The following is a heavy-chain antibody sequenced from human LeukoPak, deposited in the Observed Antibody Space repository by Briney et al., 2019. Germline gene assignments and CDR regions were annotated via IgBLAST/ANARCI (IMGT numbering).Heavy chain of an antibody. D-gene: IGHD5-18*01. CDR2: INHSGST. J-gene: IGHJ4*02. CDR1: GGSFSGYY. CDR3: ARGYSYGRLFDY. Sequence: PSETLSLTCAVYGGSFSGYYWSWIRQPPGKGLEWIGEINHSGSTNYNPSLKSRVTISVDTSKNQFSLKLSSVTAADTAVYYCARGYSYGRLFDYWGQGTLVTVSS. V-gene: IGHV4-34*01.